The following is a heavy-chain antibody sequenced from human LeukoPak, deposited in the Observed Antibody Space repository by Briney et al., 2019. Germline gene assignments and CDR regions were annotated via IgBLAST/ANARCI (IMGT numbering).Heavy chain of an antibody. J-gene: IGHJ4*02. Sequence: GGSLGLSCAASGFTFSSYGMHWVRQAPGKGLEWVAVISYDGSNKYYADSVKGRFTISRDNSKNTLYLQMNSLRAEDTAVYYCAKEYSPLTYYYDSSGYYPDYWGQGTLVTVSS. D-gene: IGHD3-22*01. V-gene: IGHV3-30*18. CDR2: ISYDGSNK. CDR1: GFTFSSYG. CDR3: AKEYSPLTYYYDSSGYYPDY.